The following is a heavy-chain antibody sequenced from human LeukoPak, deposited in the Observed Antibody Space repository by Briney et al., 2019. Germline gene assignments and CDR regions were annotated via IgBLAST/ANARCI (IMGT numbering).Heavy chain of an antibody. CDR1: GGSFSGYY. J-gene: IGHJ4*02. Sequence: TSETLSLTCAVYGGSFSGYYWSWIRQPPGKGLEWIGEINHSGSTNYNPSLKSRVTISVDTSKNQFSLKLSSVTAADTAVYYCARVRDYVWGSYRFSSSPTTAIFDYWGQGTLVTVSS. CDR2: INHSGST. CDR3: ARVRDYVWGSYRFSSSPTTAIFDY. V-gene: IGHV4-34*01. D-gene: IGHD3-16*02.